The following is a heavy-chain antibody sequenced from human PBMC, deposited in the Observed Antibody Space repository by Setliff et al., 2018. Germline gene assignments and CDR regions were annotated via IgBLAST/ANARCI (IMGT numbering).Heavy chain of an antibody. J-gene: IGHJ3*02. CDR1: GFIFDDYY. D-gene: IGHD6-19*01. CDR2: ISPPGGKT. Sequence: KTGGSLRLSCAASGFIFDDYYMNWIRQAPGKGLEWVSSISPPGGKTSYADSVKGRFTISRDDAKNSVFLEINSLRAEDTAVYYCAKSQWVVKQAFDIWGQGTMVTVSS. V-gene: IGHV3-11*04. CDR3: AKSQWVVKQAFDI.